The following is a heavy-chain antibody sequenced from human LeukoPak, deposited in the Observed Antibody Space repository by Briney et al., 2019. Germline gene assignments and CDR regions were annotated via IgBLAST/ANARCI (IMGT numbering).Heavy chain of an antibody. CDR3: ARTAARRFDY. J-gene: IGHJ4*02. CDR1: GFTFSSYA. Sequence: PGGSLRLSCSASGFTFSSYAMHWVRQAPGKGLEYVSAISSNGGSTYYADSVKGRFTISRDNSKNTLYLQMNSLRAEDTAVYYCARTAARRFDYWGQGTLVTVSS. CDR2: ISSNGGST. D-gene: IGHD6-6*01. V-gene: IGHV3-64*04.